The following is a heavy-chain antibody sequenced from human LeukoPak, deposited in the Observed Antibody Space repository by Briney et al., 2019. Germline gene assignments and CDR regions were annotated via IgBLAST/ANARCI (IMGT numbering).Heavy chain of an antibody. Sequence: ASVKVSCKASGYTFTSYYIHWVRQAPGQGLEWMGIINPSGGSTSYAQKFQGRVTMTRDMSTSTVYMELSSLRSEDTAVYYCARANTIAARPEYYFDYWGQGTLVTVSS. CDR1: GYTFTSYY. J-gene: IGHJ4*02. CDR3: ARANTIAARPEYYFDY. V-gene: IGHV1-46*01. CDR2: INPSGGST. D-gene: IGHD6-6*01.